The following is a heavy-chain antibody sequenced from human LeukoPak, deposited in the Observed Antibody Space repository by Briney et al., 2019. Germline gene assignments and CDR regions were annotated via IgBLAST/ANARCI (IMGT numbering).Heavy chain of an antibody. Sequence: ASVKVSCKASGGTFSSYAISWVRQAPGQGLEWMGRIIPILGIANYAQKFQGRVTITADKSTSTAYMELSSLRSEDTAVYYCARGATMVRGVITGGYNWFDPWGQGTLVTVSS. CDR1: GGTFSSYA. CDR2: IIPILGIA. D-gene: IGHD3-10*01. V-gene: IGHV1-69*04. J-gene: IGHJ5*02. CDR3: ARGATMVRGVITGGYNWFDP.